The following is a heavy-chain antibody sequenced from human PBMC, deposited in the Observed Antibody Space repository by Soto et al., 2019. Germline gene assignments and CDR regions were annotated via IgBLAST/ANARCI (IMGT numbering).Heavy chain of an antibody. V-gene: IGHV3-9*01. Sequence: EVQLVESGGGWVQPGRSLRLSCAASGFTFDDYAMHWVRQAPGKGLEWVSGISWNSGSIAYADSVKGRFTISRDNAKNSLFLQMNNLGAEDTALYYCTKGGYISSWPYVFDIWGQGTMVTISS. J-gene: IGHJ3*02. CDR1: GFTFDDYA. CDR2: ISWNSGSI. CDR3: TKGGYISSWPYVFDI. D-gene: IGHD6-13*01.